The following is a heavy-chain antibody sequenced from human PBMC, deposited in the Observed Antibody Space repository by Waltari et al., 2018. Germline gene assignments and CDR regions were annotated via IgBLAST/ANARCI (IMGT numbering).Heavy chain of an antibody. CDR1: GFTFSSYA. J-gene: IGHJ1*01. CDR3: AKDRSSGWRSEYFQH. V-gene: IGHV3-23*03. D-gene: IGHD6-19*01. Sequence: EVQLLESGGGLVQPGGSLRLSWAASGFTFSSYAMSWVRQAPGKGLEWVSVIYSGGSTYYADSVKGRFTISRDNSKNTLYLQMNSLRAEDTAVYYCAKDRSSGWRSEYFQHWGQGTLVTVSS. CDR2: IYSGGST.